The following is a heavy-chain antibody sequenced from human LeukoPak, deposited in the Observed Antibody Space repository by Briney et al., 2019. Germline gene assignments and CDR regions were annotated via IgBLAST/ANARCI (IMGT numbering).Heavy chain of an antibody. V-gene: IGHV3-23*01. CDR1: GFTLASYA. J-gene: IGHJ4*02. D-gene: IGHD4-11*01. CDR2: ITNSGDTT. CDR3: ADSNYWYPVDY. Sequence: AGGSLRLSCAASGFTLASYAMRWVRQAPGKGLEWVSSITNSGDTTYYADSVKGRFTISRDNSKNTLYLQMNSLRAEDTALYYCADSNYWYPVDYWGQGTLVTVSS.